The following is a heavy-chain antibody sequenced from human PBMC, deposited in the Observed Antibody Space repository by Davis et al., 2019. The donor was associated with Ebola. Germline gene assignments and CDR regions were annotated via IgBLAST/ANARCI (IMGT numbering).Heavy chain of an antibody. CDR1: GYTFTSYY. J-gene: IGHJ5*02. CDR2: INPSGGST. D-gene: IGHD2-2*01. Sequence: AASVKVSCKASGYTFTSYYMHWVRQAPAQGLEWMGIINPSGGSTSYAQKFQGRVTMTRDTSTSTVYMELSSLRSEDTAVYYCARSLGWSYCSSTSCYGGAFDPWGQGTLVTVSS. V-gene: IGHV1-46*01. CDR3: ARSLGWSYCSSTSCYGGAFDP.